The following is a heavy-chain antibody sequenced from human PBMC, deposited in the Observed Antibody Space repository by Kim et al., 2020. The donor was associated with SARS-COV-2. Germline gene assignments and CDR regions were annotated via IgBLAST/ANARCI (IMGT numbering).Heavy chain of an antibody. J-gene: IGHJ5*02. Sequence: SETLSLTCTVSGGSISSYYWSWIRQPPGKGLEWIGYIYYSGSTNYNPSLKSRVTISVDTSKNQFSLKLSSVTAADTAVYYCAVAAGWGWFDPWGQGTLVTVSS. CDR2: IYYSGST. CDR1: GGSISSYY. D-gene: IGHD6-13*01. V-gene: IGHV4-59*01. CDR3: AVAAGWGWFDP.